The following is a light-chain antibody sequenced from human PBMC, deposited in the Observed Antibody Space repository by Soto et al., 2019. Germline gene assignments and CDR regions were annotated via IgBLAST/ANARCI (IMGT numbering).Light chain of an antibody. J-gene: IGKJ5*01. CDR1: QSVSSY. CDR3: QQRSNWPLT. Sequence: EIVLTQSPATLSLSPGEKETLSCRSSQSVSSYLAWYQQKPGQAPRLLIYDASNRATGIPARFSGSGSGTDFPLTISSLEPEDFAIYYCQQRSNWPLTYGQGTRLEIK. CDR2: DAS. V-gene: IGKV3-11*01.